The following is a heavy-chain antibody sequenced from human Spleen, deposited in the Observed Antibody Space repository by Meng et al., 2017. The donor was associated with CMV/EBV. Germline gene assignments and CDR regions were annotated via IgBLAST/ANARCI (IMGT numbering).Heavy chain of an antibody. CDR3: AKTLTVVTPNDAFDI. CDR1: GFTFRSYG. J-gene: IGHJ3*02. V-gene: IGHV3-23*01. Sequence: GESLKISCAASGFTFRSYGMHWVRQAPGKGLEWVSAISGSGGSTYYADSVKGRFTISRDNSKNTLYLQMNSLRAEDTAVYYCAKTLTVVTPNDAFDIWGQGTMVTVSS. D-gene: IGHD4-23*01. CDR2: ISGSGGST.